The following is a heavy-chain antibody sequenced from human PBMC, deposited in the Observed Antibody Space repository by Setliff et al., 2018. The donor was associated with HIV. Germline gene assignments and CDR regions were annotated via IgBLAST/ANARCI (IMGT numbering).Heavy chain of an antibody. D-gene: IGHD3-10*01. Sequence: SETLSLTCTASGGSISSGSYYWSWIRQPAGKGLEWIGNIYHSGSTYYNPSLKSRVTISVDTSKNQFSLKLTSVTAADTAVYYCARGRMGYYGSGSYLPWGQGMLVTVSS. J-gene: IGHJ5*02. CDR1: GGSISSGSYY. V-gene: IGHV4-61*10. CDR3: ARGRMGYYGSGSYLP. CDR2: IYHSGST.